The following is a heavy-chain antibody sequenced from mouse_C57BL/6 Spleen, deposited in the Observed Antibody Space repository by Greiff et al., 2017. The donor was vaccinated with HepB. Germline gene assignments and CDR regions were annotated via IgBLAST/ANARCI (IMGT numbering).Heavy chain of an antibody. CDR3: SITTVVGYYFDY. V-gene: IGHV14-3*01. J-gene: IGHJ2*01. CDR2: IDPANGNT. D-gene: IGHD1-1*01. Sequence: LVESVAELVRPGASVKLSCTASGFNIKNTYMHWVKQRPEQGLEWIGRIDPANGNTKYAPKFQGKATITADTSSNTAYLQLSSLTSEDTAIYYCSITTVVGYYFDYWGQGTTLTVSS. CDR1: GFNIKNTY.